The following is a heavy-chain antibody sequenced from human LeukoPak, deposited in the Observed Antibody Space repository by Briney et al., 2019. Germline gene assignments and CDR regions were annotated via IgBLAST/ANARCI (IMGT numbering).Heavy chain of an antibody. CDR1: GYTFTSYG. CDR2: ISTYNGNT. J-gene: IGHJ4*02. CDR3: ARDYRTGFDY. Sequence: ASVKVSCKASGYTFTSYGISWVRQAPGQGLEWLGWISTYNGNTHYAQKLQGRVTMTTDTSTTTAYMELRSLRSDDTAVYYCARDYRTGFDYWGQGALVTVSS. V-gene: IGHV1-18*01. D-gene: IGHD7-27*01.